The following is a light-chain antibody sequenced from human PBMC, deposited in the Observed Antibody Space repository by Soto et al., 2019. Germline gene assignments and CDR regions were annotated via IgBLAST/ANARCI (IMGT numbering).Light chain of an antibody. CDR3: QQYYITPPD. CDR1: QSVSSSY. J-gene: IGKJ1*01. CDR2: GAS. V-gene: IGKV3-20*01. Sequence: EIVLTQSPGTLSLSPGERATLSCRASQSVSSSYLAWYQQKPGQAPRLLIYGASSRATGIPDRFSGSGSGTDFTLTISRLEPEDFAVYYCQQYYITPPDFGQGTKVEIK.